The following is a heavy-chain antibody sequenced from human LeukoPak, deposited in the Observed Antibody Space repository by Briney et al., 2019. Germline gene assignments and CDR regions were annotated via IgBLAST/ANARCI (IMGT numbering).Heavy chain of an antibody. Sequence: GGSLRLSCAASGLTFDDYGMSWVRQAPGKGLEWVSGINWNGDRTGYADSVKGRFTISRDNAKNSLYLLMNSLRAEDTALYYCARSGYYGSGSYSDYWGQGTLVTVSS. J-gene: IGHJ4*02. CDR3: ARSGYYGSGSYSDY. CDR2: INWNGDRT. D-gene: IGHD3-10*01. CDR1: GLTFDDYG. V-gene: IGHV3-20*04.